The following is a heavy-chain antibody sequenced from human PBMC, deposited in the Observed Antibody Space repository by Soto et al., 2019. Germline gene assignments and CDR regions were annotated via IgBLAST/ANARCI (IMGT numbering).Heavy chain of an antibody. Sequence: GGSLRLSCAASGFTFSSYWMSWVRQAPGKGLEWVANINGGGSNTYYVDSVKGRFTISRDNAKNTLYLQMNSLRAEDTAVYYCAKGTDNDILTGYQVYGMDVWGQGTTVTVSS. CDR3: AKGTDNDILTGYQVYGMDV. V-gene: IGHV3-7*05. J-gene: IGHJ6*02. D-gene: IGHD3-9*01. CDR1: GFTFSSYW. CDR2: INGGGSNT.